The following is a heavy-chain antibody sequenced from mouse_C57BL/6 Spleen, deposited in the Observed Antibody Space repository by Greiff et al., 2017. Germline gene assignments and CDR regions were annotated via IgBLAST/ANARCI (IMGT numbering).Heavy chain of an antibody. Sequence: VQLQQSGAELVRPGASVKLSCTASGFNIKDYYMHWVKQRPEQGLEWIGRIDPEDGDTEYAPKFQGKDTMTADTSSNTAYLQLSSLTSEDTAVYYCTTFSTVGYFDVWGTGTTVTVSS. CDR1: GFNIKDYY. CDR3: TTFSTVGYFDV. CDR2: IDPEDGDT. D-gene: IGHD1-1*01. V-gene: IGHV14-1*01. J-gene: IGHJ1*03.